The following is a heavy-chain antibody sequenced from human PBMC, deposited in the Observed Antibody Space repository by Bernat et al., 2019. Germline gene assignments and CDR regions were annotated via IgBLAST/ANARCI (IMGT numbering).Heavy chain of an antibody. CDR2: IRSKAYGGTT. V-gene: IGHV3-49*05. CDR3: TRGRITIFGVVKGNDY. D-gene: IGHD3-3*01. J-gene: IGHJ4*02. CDR1: GFTFGDYA. Sequence: EVQLVESGGGLVKPGRSLRLSCTASGFTFGDYAMSWFRQAPGKGLEWVGFIRSKAYGGTTEHAASVKGRFTISRDDSKSIAYLQMNSLKTEDTAVYYCTRGRITIFGVVKGNDYWGQGTLVTVSS.